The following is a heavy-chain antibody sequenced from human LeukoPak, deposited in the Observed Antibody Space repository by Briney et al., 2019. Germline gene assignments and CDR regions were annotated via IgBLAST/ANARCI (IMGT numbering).Heavy chain of an antibody. J-gene: IGHJ4*02. V-gene: IGHV1-18*04. D-gene: IGHD2-2*01. CDR3: ARQRVLPAAVAFDY. CDR1: GYTFTSYG. CDR2: ISAYNGNT. Sequence: EASVKVSCKASGYTFTSYGISWVRQAPGQGLEWMGWISAYNGNTNYAQKLQGRVTMTTDTSTSTAYMELRSLRSDDTAVYYCARQRVLPAAVAFDYWGQGTLVTVSS.